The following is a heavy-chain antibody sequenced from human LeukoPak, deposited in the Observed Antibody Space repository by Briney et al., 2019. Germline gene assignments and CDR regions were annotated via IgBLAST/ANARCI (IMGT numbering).Heavy chain of an antibody. D-gene: IGHD3-22*01. CDR2: ISAYNSNT. Sequence: ASVKVSCKASGYTFTGYGISWVRQAPGQGLEWMGWISAYNSNTNYAQRLQGRVTMTTDTSTSTAYMELRSLRSDDTAVYYCARDQTPTWDSSGYYDYWGQGTLVTVSS. CDR3: ARDQTPTWDSSGYYDY. J-gene: IGHJ4*02. CDR1: GYTFTGYG. V-gene: IGHV1-18*01.